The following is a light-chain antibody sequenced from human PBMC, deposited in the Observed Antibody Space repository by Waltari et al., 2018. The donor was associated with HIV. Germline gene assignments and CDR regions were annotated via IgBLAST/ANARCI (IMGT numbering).Light chain of an antibody. V-gene: IGKV1-5*03. CDR2: KAS. CDR3: QQYYLSPWT. J-gene: IGKJ1*01. CDR1: QSISNW. Sequence: DIQMTQSLSTLSASVGDRVTLTCRASQSISNWLAWYQQKPGNAPKLLIYKASTLEGGVPSRFRGSESGTEFTLTINSLQPDEFATYFCQQYYLSPWTFGQGARV.